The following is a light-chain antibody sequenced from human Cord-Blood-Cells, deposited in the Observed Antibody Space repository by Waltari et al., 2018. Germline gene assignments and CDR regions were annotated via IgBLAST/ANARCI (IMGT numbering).Light chain of an antibody. CDR3: QSYDSSLRAYVV. J-gene: IGLJ2*01. CDR1: SSNIGAGYD. Sequence: QPVLTLPPSVSGSPAKRVTISCTGSSSNIGAGYDVHSSQQLPGTAPKLLFYGNSNRPSGVPGRFSGSKSGTSASLAITGLQAEDEADYYCQSYDSSLRAYVVFGGGTKLTVL. CDR2: GNS. V-gene: IGLV1-40*01.